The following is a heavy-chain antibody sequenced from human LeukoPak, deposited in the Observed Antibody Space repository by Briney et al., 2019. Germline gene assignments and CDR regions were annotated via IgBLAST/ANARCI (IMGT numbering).Heavy chain of an antibody. CDR2: IYHSGST. V-gene: IGHV4-38-2*01. CDR3: ARIEYYYGSGSYSPYYYGMDV. CDR1: GYSISSGYY. D-gene: IGHD3-10*01. J-gene: IGHJ6*04. Sequence: SETLSLTCAVSGYSISSGYYWGWIRQPPGKGLEWIGSIYHSGSTYYNPSLKSRVTISVDTSKNQFSLKLSSVTAADTAVYYCARIEYYYGSGSYSPYYYGMDVWGKGTTVTVSS.